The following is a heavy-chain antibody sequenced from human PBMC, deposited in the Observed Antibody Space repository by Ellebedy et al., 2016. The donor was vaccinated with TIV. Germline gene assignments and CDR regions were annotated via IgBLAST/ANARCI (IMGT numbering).Heavy chain of an antibody. CDR2: ISSTGSRT. V-gene: IGHV3-23*01. Sequence: GESLKISCAASGFTVITDYMSWVRQAPGKGLEWVSTISSTGSRTYYADSVEGRFIISRDNSKKTLYLQMNSLRAEDTAVYYCAKGRGGGSDTSAPRYYFDYWGLGTLVTVSS. J-gene: IGHJ4*02. D-gene: IGHD3-22*01. CDR3: AKGRGGGSDTSAPRYYFDY. CDR1: GFTVITDY.